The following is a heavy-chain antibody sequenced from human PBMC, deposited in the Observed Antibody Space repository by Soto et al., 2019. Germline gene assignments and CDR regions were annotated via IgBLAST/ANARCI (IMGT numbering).Heavy chain of an antibody. CDR1: GGSVSSGSYY. V-gene: IGHV4-61*01. D-gene: IGHD3-22*01. Sequence: QVQLQESGPGLVKPSETLSLTCTVSGGSVSSGSYYWSWIRQPPGKGLEWIGYIYYSGSTNYNPSLKSRVTISVDTSENQFSLKLSSVTAADTAVYYCATGPYDSSGPFDPWGQGTLVTVSS. CDR2: IYYSGST. J-gene: IGHJ5*02. CDR3: ATGPYDSSGPFDP.